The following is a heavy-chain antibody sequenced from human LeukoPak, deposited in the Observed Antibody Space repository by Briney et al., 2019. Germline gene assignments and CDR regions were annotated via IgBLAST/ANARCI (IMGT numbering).Heavy chain of an antibody. CDR1: GFTFSSYA. J-gene: IGHJ5*02. Sequence: GGSLRLSCAASGFTFSSYAMHWVRQAPGKGLEWVAVISYDGSNKYYADSVKGRFTISRDNYKNTLYLQMNSLRAEDTAVYYCARERSIVVVPAAIQRWFDPWGQGTLVTVSS. V-gene: IGHV3-30*01. CDR3: ARERSIVVVPAAIQRWFDP. D-gene: IGHD2-2*01. CDR2: ISYDGSNK.